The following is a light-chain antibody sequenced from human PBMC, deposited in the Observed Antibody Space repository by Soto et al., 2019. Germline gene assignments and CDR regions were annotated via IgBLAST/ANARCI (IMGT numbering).Light chain of an antibody. Sequence: DIQMTQSPSSLSASVGDRVSITCRASQGVSNYLAWYQQKPGKAPQLLIYAASSLQSEVPSRFVGSVSGTDFTVSITGLQPEDFATYYCQRYNSVGVTFGPETKVDI. CDR1: QGVSNY. CDR3: QRYNSVGVT. V-gene: IGKV1-27*01. J-gene: IGKJ3*01. CDR2: AAS.